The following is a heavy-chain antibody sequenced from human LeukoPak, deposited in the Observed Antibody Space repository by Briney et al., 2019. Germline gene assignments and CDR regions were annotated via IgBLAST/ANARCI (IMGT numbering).Heavy chain of an antibody. J-gene: IGHJ4*02. Sequence: GGSVRVSCTASGYTFTAFYMHWVRQAPGQGLEWMGWIKPNSGDKNYAQNVKGRVTITRDTSISTAYMELSSLKSDDTAMYYCARGDNTHNWGRDYWGQGTLVTVSS. CDR3: ARGDNTHNWGRDY. CDR1: GYTFTAFY. CDR2: IKPNSGDK. D-gene: IGHD7-27*01. V-gene: IGHV1-2*02.